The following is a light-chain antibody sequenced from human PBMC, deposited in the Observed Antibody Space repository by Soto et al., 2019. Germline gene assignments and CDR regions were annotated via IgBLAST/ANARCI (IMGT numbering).Light chain of an antibody. CDR2: VAS. CDR1: QSVSSNS. Sequence: EIVLTQSPGTLSLSPGERATLSCRASQSVSSNSLAWYQKKPGQAPRLLLYVASSRATGTPGRFRGSGSGTDFTLTISRLEPEDFAVYYCQQYGSSAPITFGQGTRLEIE. V-gene: IGKV3-20*01. J-gene: IGKJ5*01. CDR3: QQYGSSAPIT.